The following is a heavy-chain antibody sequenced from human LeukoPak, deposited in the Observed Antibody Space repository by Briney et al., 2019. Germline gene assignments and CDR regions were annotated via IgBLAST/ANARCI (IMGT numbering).Heavy chain of an antibody. CDR1: GYTFTSYG. D-gene: IGHD6-19*01. Sequence: GASVKVSCKASGYTFTSYGISWLRQAPAQGLEWMGWISAYNGNTNYAQKLQGRVTITTDTSTSTAYMELRSLRSDDTAVYYCARDRLAVADEYNWFDPWGQGTLVTVSS. J-gene: IGHJ5*02. CDR3: ARDRLAVADEYNWFDP. V-gene: IGHV1-18*01. CDR2: ISAYNGNT.